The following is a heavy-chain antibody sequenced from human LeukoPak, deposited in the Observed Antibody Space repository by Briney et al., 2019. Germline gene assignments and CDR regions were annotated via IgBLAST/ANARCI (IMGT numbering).Heavy chain of an antibody. CDR2: FYGGGST. V-gene: IGHV3-53*01. CDR1: GINVINSY. Sequence: GGSLRLSCVVSGINVINSYMAWVRQAPGKGLEWVSVFYGGGSTYYTDSVKGRFTMSRDNSKNTLDLQMNSLRAEDTAVYYCARGSDFGSGSWRFYFDYWGQGTLVTVSS. CDR3: ARGSDFGSGSWRFYFDY. J-gene: IGHJ4*02. D-gene: IGHD3-10*01.